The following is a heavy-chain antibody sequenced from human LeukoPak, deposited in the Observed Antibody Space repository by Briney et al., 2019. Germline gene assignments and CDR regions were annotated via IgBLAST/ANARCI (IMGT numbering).Heavy chain of an antibody. Sequence: GGSLRLSCAASGFTFSGFAFHWVHQASGKGLEWVGRIRSKAHNYATVYAASVKGRFTISRDDSKNATYLQMNSLKTEDTAVYYCTRVFLKSYSDAFDIWGQGTMVTVSS. D-gene: IGHD1-26*01. CDR2: IRSKAHNYAT. CDR1: GFTFSGFA. CDR3: TRVFLKSYSDAFDI. V-gene: IGHV3-73*01. J-gene: IGHJ3*02.